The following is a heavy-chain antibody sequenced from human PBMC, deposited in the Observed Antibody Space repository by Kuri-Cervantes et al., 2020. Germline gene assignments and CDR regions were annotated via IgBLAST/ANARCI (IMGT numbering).Heavy chain of an antibody. CDR2: ISGSGGST. Sequence: LSLTCAASGFTFSSYAMSWVRQAPGKGLEWVSAISGSGGSTYYADSVKGRFTISRDNAKNSLYLQMNSLRDEDTAVYYCARTRAITIFGVVIRRWFDPWGQGTLVTVSS. CDR1: GFTFSSYA. V-gene: IGHV3-23*01. CDR3: ARTRAITIFGVVIRRWFDP. D-gene: IGHD3-3*01. J-gene: IGHJ5*02.